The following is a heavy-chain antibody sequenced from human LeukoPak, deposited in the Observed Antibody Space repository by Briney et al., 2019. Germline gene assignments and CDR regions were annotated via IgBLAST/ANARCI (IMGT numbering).Heavy chain of an antibody. CDR3: AKAGSVFAAGDL. V-gene: IGHV3-23*01. CDR2: ISGSGGST. D-gene: IGHD6-13*01. J-gene: IGHJ5*02. Sequence: TGGSLRLSCAASGFTFSDYYMSWVRQAPGKGLGWVSAISGSGGSTYYADSVKGRFTISRDNSKNTLYLQMNSLRAEDTAVYYCAKAGSVFAAGDLWGQGTLVTVSS. CDR1: GFTFSDYY.